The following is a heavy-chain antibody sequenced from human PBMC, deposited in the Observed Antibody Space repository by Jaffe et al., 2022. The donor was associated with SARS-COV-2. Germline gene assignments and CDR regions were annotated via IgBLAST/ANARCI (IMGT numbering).Heavy chain of an antibody. CDR2: ISSSSSYI. V-gene: IGHV3-21*01. CDR3: ARGVLRFLRHGMDV. Sequence: EVQLVESGGGLVKPGGSLRLSCAASGFTFSSYSMNWVRQAPGKGLEWVSSISSSSSYIYYADSVKGRFTISRDNAKNSLYLQMNSLRAEDTAVYYCARGVLRFLRHGMDVWGQGTTVTVSS. J-gene: IGHJ6*02. CDR1: GFTFSSYS. D-gene: IGHD3-3*01.